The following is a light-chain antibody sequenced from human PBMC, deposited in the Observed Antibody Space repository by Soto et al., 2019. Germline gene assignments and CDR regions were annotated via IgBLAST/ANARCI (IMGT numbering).Light chain of an antibody. CDR1: QSIDSW. CDR2: MAS. V-gene: IGKV1-5*03. Sequence: DIQMTQSPASLSASVGDTVTITCRASQSIDSWLAWLQQRPGKAPKLLIYMASNLDSGVPARFSGSRSGTEFTLTISSLQPDDFAAYYCQQYSVCPWTFGQGTKVEIK. J-gene: IGKJ1*01. CDR3: QQYSVCPWT.